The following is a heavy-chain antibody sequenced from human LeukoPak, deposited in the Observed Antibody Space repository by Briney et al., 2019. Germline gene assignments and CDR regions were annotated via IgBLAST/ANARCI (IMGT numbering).Heavy chain of an antibody. CDR3: AKGGRIVGASFDY. CDR2: ISYDGSNK. D-gene: IGHD1-26*01. CDR1: GFTFSSYG. J-gene: IGHJ4*02. Sequence: TGGSLRLSCAASGFTFSSYGMHWVRQAPGKGLEWVAVISYDGSNKYYADSVKGRFTISRDNSKNTLYLQMNSLRAEDTAVYYCAKGGRIVGASFDYWGQGTLVTVSS. V-gene: IGHV3-30*18.